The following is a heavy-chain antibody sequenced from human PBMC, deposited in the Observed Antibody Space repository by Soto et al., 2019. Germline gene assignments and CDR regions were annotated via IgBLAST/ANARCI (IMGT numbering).Heavy chain of an antibody. D-gene: IGHD6-6*01. CDR1: GFTFSSYG. CDR3: ARDRIAARSPQRWFDP. Sequence: QVQLVESGGGVVQPGRSLRLSCAASGFTFSSYGMHWVRQAPGKGLEWVAVIWYDGSNKYYADSVKGRFTISRDNSKNKLYLQMNSLRAEDTAVYYCARDRIAARSPQRWFDPWGQGTLVTVSS. V-gene: IGHV3-33*01. J-gene: IGHJ5*02. CDR2: IWYDGSNK.